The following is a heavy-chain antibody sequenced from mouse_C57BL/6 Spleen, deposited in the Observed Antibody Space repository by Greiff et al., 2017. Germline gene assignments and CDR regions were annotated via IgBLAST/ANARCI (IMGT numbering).Heavy chain of an antibody. V-gene: IGHV1-64*01. J-gene: IGHJ1*03. CDR2: IHPKNGST. Sequence: QVQLQQPGAELVKPGASVKLSCKASGYTFTGYCMHWVKQRPGQGLEWIGMIHPKNGSTKYNEKFKSKATLTVDKSSNTAYLQLSSLTSEDSAVYYCARGGADYDYYFDVWGKGTTVTVSS. D-gene: IGHD2-4*01. CDR1: GYTFTGYC. CDR3: ARGGADYDYYFDV.